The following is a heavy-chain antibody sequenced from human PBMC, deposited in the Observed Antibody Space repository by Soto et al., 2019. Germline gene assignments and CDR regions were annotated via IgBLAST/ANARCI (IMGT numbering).Heavy chain of an antibody. J-gene: IGHJ3*02. D-gene: IGHD3-10*01. Sequence: SDTLSLTCPIFGGSINSGGYYWHWIRQHPGKGLEWIGYIYYSGSTYYNPSLKSRVTISVDTCKNQFSLKLSSVTAADTAVYYCARELRHGRGEAGAFDIRGQGTMVTVSS. CDR3: ARELRHGRGEAGAFDI. CDR1: GGSINSGGYY. V-gene: IGHV4-31*03. CDR2: IYYSGST.